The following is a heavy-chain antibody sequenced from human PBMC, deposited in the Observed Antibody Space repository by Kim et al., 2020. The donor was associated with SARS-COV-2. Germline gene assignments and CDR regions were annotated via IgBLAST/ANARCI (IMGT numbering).Heavy chain of an antibody. Sequence: SETLSLTCTVSGGSISSGSYYWGWNRQTPGKGLEWIGTIYYTGNTYYNASLKSRVTISIDTSKNQFSLKLSSVTAADTAMYYCARHASGGTISGWYY. D-gene: IGHD1-20*01. J-gene: IGHJ2*01. V-gene: IGHV4-39*01. CDR3: ARHASGGTISGWYY. CDR1: GGSISSGSYY. CDR2: IYYTGNT.